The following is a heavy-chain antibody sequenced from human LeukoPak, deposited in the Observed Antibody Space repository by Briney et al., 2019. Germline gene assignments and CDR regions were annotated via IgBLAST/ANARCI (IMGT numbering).Heavy chain of an antibody. D-gene: IGHD3-16*01. J-gene: IGHJ3*02. CDR3: AREGVGDGAFDI. CDR1: GFTFSSYG. V-gene: IGHV3-33*01. Sequence: PGGSQRLSCAASGFTFSSYGMHWIRQAPGKALEWVAVIWYDGSNKYYADSVKARLTISRDNPNNTLYLQMNSLRAEHTAVYYCAREGVGDGAFDICGQATMVTVSS. CDR2: IWYDGSNK.